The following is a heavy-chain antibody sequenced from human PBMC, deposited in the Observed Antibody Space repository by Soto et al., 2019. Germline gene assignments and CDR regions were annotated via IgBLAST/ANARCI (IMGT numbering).Heavy chain of an antibody. CDR2: IYYSGST. CDR1: GGSISSYY. D-gene: IGHD3-3*01. Sequence: SETLSLTCTVSGGSISSYYWSWIRQPPGKGLEWIGYIYYSGSTNYNPSLKSRVTISVDTSKNQFSLKLSSVTAADTAVYYCARVYYDFWSGYYSYPNWFDPWGQATLVTVS. V-gene: IGHV4-59*01. CDR3: ARVYYDFWSGYYSYPNWFDP. J-gene: IGHJ5*02.